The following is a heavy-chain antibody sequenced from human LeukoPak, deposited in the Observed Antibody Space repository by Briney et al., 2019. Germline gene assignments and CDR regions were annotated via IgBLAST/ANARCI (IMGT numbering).Heavy chain of an antibody. J-gene: IGHJ4*02. D-gene: IGHD1-26*01. CDR1: GYSFTGYY. V-gene: IGHV1-2*02. CDR2: INPNSGGT. CDR3: ARDFLSGSPTPSDY. Sequence: GASVKVSCKASGYSFTGYYMHWVRQAPGQGLEWMGWINPNSGGTNYAQKFQGRVTMTRDTSISTAYMELSRLRSDDTAVYYCARDFLSGSPTPSDYWGQGTLVTVSS.